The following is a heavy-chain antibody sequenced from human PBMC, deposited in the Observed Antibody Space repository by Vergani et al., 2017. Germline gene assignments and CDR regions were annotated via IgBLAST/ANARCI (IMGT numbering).Heavy chain of an antibody. Sequence: EVQLVESGGGPVKPGGSLRLSCAVSGFPLSSYSMNWVRQAPGKGLEWVSSISSGSGYIYYADSVMGRFTISRDNAKNSLYLQMNSLRAEDTAVYYCARGQHSSGWYPGHFDLWGRGTLVTVSS. CDR3: ARGQHSSGWYPGHFDL. CDR1: GFPLSSYS. D-gene: IGHD6-19*01. V-gene: IGHV3-21*01. CDR2: ISSGSGYI. J-gene: IGHJ2*01.